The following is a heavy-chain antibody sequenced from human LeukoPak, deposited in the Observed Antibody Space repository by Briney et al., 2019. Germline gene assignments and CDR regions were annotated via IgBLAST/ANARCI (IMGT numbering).Heavy chain of an antibody. D-gene: IGHD3-16*01. Sequence: SVKVSCKASGGTFSSYAISWVRQAPGQGLEWMGRIIPIFGIANNAQKFQGRVTITADKSTSTAYMELSSLRSEDTAVYYCVRDTAGPAGIYDFDYWGQGTLVTVSS. CDR1: GGTFSSYA. CDR3: VRDTAGPAGIYDFDY. CDR2: IIPIFGIA. V-gene: IGHV1-69*04. J-gene: IGHJ4*02.